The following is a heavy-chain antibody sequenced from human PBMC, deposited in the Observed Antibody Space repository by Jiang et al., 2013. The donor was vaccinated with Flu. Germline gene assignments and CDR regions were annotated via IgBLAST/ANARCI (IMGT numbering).Heavy chain of an antibody. D-gene: IGHD4-11*01. J-gene: IGHJ4*02. Sequence: AASGFTFSSYWDALGSAKLQGKGLVWVSRINTDGSSTTYADSVKGRFTISRDNAKNTVYLQMNSLRAEDTAVYYCARGYSNSEAYWGQGTLVTVSS. CDR3: ARGYSNSEAY. CDR1: GFTFSSYW. CDR2: INTDGSST. V-gene: IGHV3-74*03.